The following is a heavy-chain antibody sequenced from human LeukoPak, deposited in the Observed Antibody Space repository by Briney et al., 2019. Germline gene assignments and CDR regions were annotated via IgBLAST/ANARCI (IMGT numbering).Heavy chain of an antibody. CDR1: GFTFSSYA. CDR2: ISYDGSNK. V-gene: IGHV3-30*04. Sequence: GRSLRLSCAASGFTFSSYAMHWVRQAPGKGLEWVAVISYDGSNKYYADSAKGRFTISRDNPKNTLYLQMNSLRAEDTAVYYCARAPGDYTDYWGQGTLVTVSS. CDR3: ARAPGDYTDY. J-gene: IGHJ4*02.